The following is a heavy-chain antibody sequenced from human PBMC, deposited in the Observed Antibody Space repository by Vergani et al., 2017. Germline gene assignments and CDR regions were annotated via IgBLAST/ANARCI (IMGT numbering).Heavy chain of an antibody. J-gene: IGHJ5*02. D-gene: IGHD3-3*01. CDR2: IYHSGST. Sequence: QVQLQESGPGLVKPSETLSLTCTVSGYSISSGYYWGWIRQPPGKGLEWMGSIYHSGSTYYNPSLKSRVTISVDTSKNQFSLKLSSVTAADTAVYYCASFGVVSDWFDPWGQGTLVTVSS. CDR3: ASFGVVSDWFDP. CDR1: GYSISSGYY. V-gene: IGHV4-38-2*02.